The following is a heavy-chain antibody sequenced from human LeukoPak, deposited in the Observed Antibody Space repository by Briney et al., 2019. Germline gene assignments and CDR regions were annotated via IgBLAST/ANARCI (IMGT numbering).Heavy chain of an antibody. CDR2: ISSGNT. D-gene: IGHD1-7*01. CDR1: GFTLRSNV. CDR3: ARELSRYDWNYRD. J-gene: IGHJ4*02. Sequence: PGGSLRLSCAASGFTLRSNVFSWVRQAPGKGLEWVSSISSGNTNYADSVKGRFTISRDNAKNTLYLQMNSLRAEDTAVYYCARELSRYDWNYRDWGQGTLVTVSS. V-gene: IGHV3-74*01.